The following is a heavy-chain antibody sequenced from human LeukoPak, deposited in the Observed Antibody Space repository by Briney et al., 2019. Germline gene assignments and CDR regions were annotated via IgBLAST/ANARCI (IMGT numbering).Heavy chain of an antibody. CDR2: CIGNGGKT. J-gene: IGHJ5*02. CDR3: AKVRDLDTVLGRFDN. Sequence: GGSLPLPRAASGFTFSNYAMSLVRPAPGKGLDWVSVCIGNGGKTYYDASAKGRFPLSRDNSKNTLYLQMNSLRGEDTAVYFCAKVRDLDTVLGRFDNWGQGALCTVSS. V-gene: IGHV3-23*01. CDR1: GFTFSNYA. D-gene: IGHD5-18*01.